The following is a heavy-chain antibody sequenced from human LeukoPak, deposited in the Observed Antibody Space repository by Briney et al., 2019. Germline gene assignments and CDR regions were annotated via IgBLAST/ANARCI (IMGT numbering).Heavy chain of an antibody. D-gene: IGHD3-10*01. Sequence: PGGSLRLSRAASGFTFSSYAMSWVRQAPGKGLEWVSAISGSGGSTYYADSVKGRFTISRDNSKNTLYLQMNSLRAEDTAVYYCASYPYYYGSGSYPISYYFDYWGQGTLVTVSS. CDR2: ISGSGGST. CDR3: ASYPYYYGSGSYPISYYFDY. V-gene: IGHV3-23*01. CDR1: GFTFSSYA. J-gene: IGHJ4*02.